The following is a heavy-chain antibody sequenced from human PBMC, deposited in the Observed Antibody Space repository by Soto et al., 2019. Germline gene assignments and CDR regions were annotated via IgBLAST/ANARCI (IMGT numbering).Heavy chain of an antibody. D-gene: IGHD3-22*01. J-gene: IGHJ5*02. Sequence: PSETLSLTCTVSGGSISSYYWSWIRQPPGKGLEWIGYIYYSGSTNYNPSLKSRVTISVDTSKNQFSLKLSSVTAADTAVYYCAREAVYYDSSGYYLNWFDPWGQGTLVTVSS. CDR1: GGSISSYY. CDR3: AREAVYYDSSGYYLNWFDP. CDR2: IYYSGST. V-gene: IGHV4-59*01.